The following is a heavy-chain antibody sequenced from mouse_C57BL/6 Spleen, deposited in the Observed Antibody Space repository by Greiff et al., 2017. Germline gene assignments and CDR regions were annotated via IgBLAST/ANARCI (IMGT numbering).Heavy chain of an antibody. D-gene: IGHD1-1*01. V-gene: IGHV1-81*01. CDR1: GYTFTSYG. Sequence: VQLQESRAELARPGASVKLSCKASGYTFTSYGISWVKQRTGQGLEWIGEIYPRSGNTYYNEKFKGKATLTADKSSSTAYMELRSLTSEDSAVYFCARYYYGSQAMDYWGQGTSVTVSS. CDR3: ARYYYGSQAMDY. CDR2: IYPRSGNT. J-gene: IGHJ4*01.